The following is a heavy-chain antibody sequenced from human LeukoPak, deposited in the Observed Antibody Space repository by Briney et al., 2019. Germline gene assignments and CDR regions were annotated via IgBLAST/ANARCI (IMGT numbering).Heavy chain of an antibody. CDR1: GFTFSGSA. CDR2: IRSKANSYAT. V-gene: IGHV3-73*01. CDR3: TRAITTVTTEDY. J-gene: IGHJ4*02. D-gene: IGHD4-17*01. Sequence: PGGSLRLSCAASGFTFSGSAMHWVRQASGKGLEWVGRIRSKANSYATAYAASVKGRFTIPRDDSKNTAYLQMNSLKTEDTAVYYCTRAITTVTTEDYWGQGTLVTVSS.